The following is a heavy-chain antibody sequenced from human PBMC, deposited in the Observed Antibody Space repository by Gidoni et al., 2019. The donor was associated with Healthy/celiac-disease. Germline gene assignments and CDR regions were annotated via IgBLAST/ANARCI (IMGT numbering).Heavy chain of an antibody. Sequence: QVQLVESGGGLGKPGGSRGLSCAPSGFTFSEYYLSWIRQAPGKGLEWVSYISSSGSTIYYADSVKGRFTISRDNAKNSLYLQMNSLRAEDTAVYYCAGTTPEGITGTTGNWFDPWGQGTLVTVSS. CDR3: AGTTPEGITGTTGNWFDP. D-gene: IGHD1-20*01. V-gene: IGHV3-11*01. CDR1: GFTFSEYY. J-gene: IGHJ5*02. CDR2: ISSSGSTI.